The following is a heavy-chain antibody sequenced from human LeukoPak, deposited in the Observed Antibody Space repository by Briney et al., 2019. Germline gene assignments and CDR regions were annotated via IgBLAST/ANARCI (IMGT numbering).Heavy chain of an antibody. CDR2: IRYDGSNK. D-gene: IGHD3-3*01. CDR3: ARTYYDYWSGPYAFDI. CDR1: GFTFSSYG. Sequence: PGGSLRLSCAASGFTFSSYGMHWVRQAPGKGLEWVAFIRYDGSNKYYADSVKGRFTISRDNSENTLYLQMNNLRAEDTAVYYCARTYYDYWSGPYAFDIWGQGTMVTVSS. V-gene: IGHV3-30*02. J-gene: IGHJ3*02.